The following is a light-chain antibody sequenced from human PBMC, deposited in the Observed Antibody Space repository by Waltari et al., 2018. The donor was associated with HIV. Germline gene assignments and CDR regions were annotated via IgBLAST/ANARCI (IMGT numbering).Light chain of an antibody. J-gene: IGLJ3*02. Sequence: QSALTQPASVSESPGQSITISCTGTSSDIGEYNYVTCFPHHPTQAPKLIIFDVSYRPSVVSNRFSGSKSGNTASLTISGLQAEDEAEYHCCSYAGGTDWVFGGGTKLTVL. CDR2: DVS. CDR3: CSYAGGTDWV. CDR1: SSDIGEYNY. V-gene: IGLV2-14*01.